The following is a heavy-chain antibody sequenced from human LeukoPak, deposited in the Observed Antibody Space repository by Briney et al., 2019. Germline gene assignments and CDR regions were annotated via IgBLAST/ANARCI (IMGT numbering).Heavy chain of an antibody. CDR3: VRGSSGTVVRGIAWAWFDP. V-gene: IGHV3-23*01. CDR2: ISGSGGST. CDR1: GFTFSSNA. D-gene: IGHD3-10*01. J-gene: IGHJ5*02. Sequence: GGSLRLSCAASGFTFSSNAMSWVRQAPGKGLEWVSGISGSGGSTYYAGSVKGRFTVSRNNSKNTLYLQMNSLRAEDTAVYYCVRGSSGTVVRGIAWAWFDPWGQGTLVTVSS.